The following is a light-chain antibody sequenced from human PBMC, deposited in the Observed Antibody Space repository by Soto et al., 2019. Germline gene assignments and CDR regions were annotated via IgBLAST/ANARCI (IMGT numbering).Light chain of an antibody. V-gene: IGKV2-28*01. CDR1: QSLLQSNSYNY. CDR2: LGS. Sequence: DVVMTQSPLSLSVTPGEPASISCRSSQSLLQSNSYNYLDWYLQKPGQSPQLLIYLGSNRASGVPDRFSGSGSGTDFTLFISRVDAEDVGVYYCMQSLETPYTFGQGTKLEIK. J-gene: IGKJ2*01. CDR3: MQSLETPYT.